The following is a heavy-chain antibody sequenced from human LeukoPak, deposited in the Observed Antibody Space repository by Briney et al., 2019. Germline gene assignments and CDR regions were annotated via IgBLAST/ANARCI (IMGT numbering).Heavy chain of an antibody. CDR2: IYHSGST. Sequence: SETPSLTCTVFVYSITSGYYWGWIRQPPGKGLEWIGSIYHSGSTYYNPSLKSRVTISVDTSKNQFSLKLSSVTAADTAVYYCARSYSSGGIFDYWGQGTLVTVSS. CDR1: VYSITSGYY. J-gene: IGHJ4*02. D-gene: IGHD6-19*01. CDR3: ARSYSSGGIFDY. V-gene: IGHV4-38-2*02.